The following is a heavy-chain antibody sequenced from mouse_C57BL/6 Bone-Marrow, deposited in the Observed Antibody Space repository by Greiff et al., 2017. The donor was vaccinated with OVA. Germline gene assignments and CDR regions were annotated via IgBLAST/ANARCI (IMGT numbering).Heavy chain of an antibody. CDR3: ALYDYDSWFAY. CDR1: GFNIKNTY. J-gene: IGHJ3*01. Sequence: VHVKQSVAELVTPGASVKLSCTASGFNIKNTYMHWVKQRPEQGLEWIGRIDPANGNTKYAPKFQGKATITADTSSNTAYLQLSSLTSEDTAIYYCALYDYDSWFAYWGQGTLVTVSA. D-gene: IGHD2-4*01. CDR2: IDPANGNT. V-gene: IGHV14-3*01.